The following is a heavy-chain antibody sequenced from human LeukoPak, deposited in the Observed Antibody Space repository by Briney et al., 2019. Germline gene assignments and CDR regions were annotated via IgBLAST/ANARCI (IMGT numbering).Heavy chain of an antibody. V-gene: IGHV1-69*05. CDR2: IIPIFGTA. CDR1: GGTFSSYA. J-gene: IGHJ4*02. CDR3: ARGRVGSRPRGYSYGTNYFDY. Sequence: SVKVSCKASGGTFSSYAISWVRQAPGQGLEWMGGIIPIFGTANYAQKFQGRVTITTDESTSTAYMELSSLRSEDTAVYYCARGRVGSRPRGYSYGTNYFDYWGQGTLVTVSS. D-gene: IGHD5-18*01.